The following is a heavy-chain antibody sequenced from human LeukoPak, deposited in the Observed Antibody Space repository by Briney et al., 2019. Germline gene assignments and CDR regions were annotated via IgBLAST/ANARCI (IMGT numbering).Heavy chain of an antibody. Sequence: GGSLRLSCAASGFTISDYYMDWIRQAPGKGLEWVSYISSSSSYIYYADSVKGRFTISRDNAKNSLYLQMNSLRAEDTAVYYCARVIAVAGVAFDIWGQGTMVTVSS. D-gene: IGHD6-19*01. CDR2: ISSSSSYI. CDR1: GFTISDYY. V-gene: IGHV3-11*06. J-gene: IGHJ3*02. CDR3: ARVIAVAGVAFDI.